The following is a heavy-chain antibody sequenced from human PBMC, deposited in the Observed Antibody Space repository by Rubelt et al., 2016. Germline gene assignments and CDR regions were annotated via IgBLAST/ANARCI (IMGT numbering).Heavy chain of an antibody. V-gene: IGHV1-3*01. J-gene: IGHJ4*02. CDR2: INAGNGNT. Sequence: QVQLVQSGAEVKKPGASVKVSCKASGYTFTSYAMHWVRQAPGQRLEWMGWINAGNGNTKYSQKFQGMVTITRDTSASTAYMELSSLRSEDTAVYYCARAQRIRLLMVYAPTFDYWGQGTLVTVSS. CDR1: GYTFTSYA. CDR3: ARAQRIRLLMVYAPTFDY. D-gene: IGHD2-8*01.